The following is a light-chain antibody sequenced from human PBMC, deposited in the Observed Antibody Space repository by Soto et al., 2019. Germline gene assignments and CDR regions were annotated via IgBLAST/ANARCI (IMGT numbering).Light chain of an antibody. J-gene: IGKJ1*01. Sequence: DIVMTQSPDSLAVSLGKRATINCKSSQSVLYSSNNKNYLAWYQQKPGQPPKLLIYWASTRESGVPDRFSGSGSGTDFTLTISSLQAEDVAVYYCQQYYSTPGTFGQGTKVEIK. CDR1: QSVLYSSNNKNY. V-gene: IGKV4-1*01. CDR3: QQYYSTPGT. CDR2: WAS.